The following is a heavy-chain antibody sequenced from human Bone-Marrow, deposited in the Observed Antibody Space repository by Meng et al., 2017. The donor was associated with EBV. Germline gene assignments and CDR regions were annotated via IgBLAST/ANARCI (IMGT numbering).Heavy chain of an antibody. CDR2: IYYSGST. J-gene: IGHJ4*02. CDR3: ARADDGDYYFDY. D-gene: IGHD4-17*01. V-gene: IGHV4-30-4*01. Sequence: VQLQESGPGLVKPSQTLSLTCAVSGGSISSGGYYWSWIRQPPGKGLEWIGYIYYSGSTYYNPSLKSRVTISVDTSKNQFSLKLSSVTAADTAVYYCARADDGDYYFDYWGQGTLVTASS. CDR1: GGSISSGGYY.